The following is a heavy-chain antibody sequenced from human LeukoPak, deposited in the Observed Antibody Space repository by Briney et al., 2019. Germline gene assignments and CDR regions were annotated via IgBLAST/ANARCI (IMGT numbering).Heavy chain of an antibody. J-gene: IGHJ5*02. D-gene: IGHD6-19*01. Sequence: SETLSPTCAVYGGSFSDYYWTWIRQPPGKGLEWIGEINHSGSTNYNPSLKSRVTISVDTSKKQFFLRLSSVTAADTAVYYCAKGHRYSSGWYWSHWFDPWGQGTLVTVSS. CDR2: INHSGST. CDR1: GGSFSDYY. V-gene: IGHV4-34*01. CDR3: AKGHRYSSGWYWSHWFDP.